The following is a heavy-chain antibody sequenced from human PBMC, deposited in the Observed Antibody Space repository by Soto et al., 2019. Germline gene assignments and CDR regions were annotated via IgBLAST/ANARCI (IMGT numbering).Heavy chain of an antibody. Sequence: ASVKVSCKASGYTFTSYGISWVRQAPGQGLEWMGWISAYNGNTNYAQKLQGRVTMTTDTSTSTAYMELRSLRSDDTAVYYFARDVKIYPTYHPPKSRFDYWGQGTLVTVSS. J-gene: IGHJ4*02. CDR1: GYTFTSYG. V-gene: IGHV1-18*01. CDR3: ARDVKIYPTYHPPKSRFDY. CDR2: ISAYNGNT. D-gene: IGHD2-2*02.